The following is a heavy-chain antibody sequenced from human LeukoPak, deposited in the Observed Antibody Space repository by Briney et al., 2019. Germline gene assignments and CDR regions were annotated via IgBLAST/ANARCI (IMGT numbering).Heavy chain of an antibody. Sequence: ASVKVSCKGSGGTFISYAISWVGQARGQGVEWMGGIIPIFGTAKYEQKFQGRGKITTDESKSRDYMELSSLRSDDTAVYYCAQSGGDTVTRFDYWGQGTLVTVSS. J-gene: IGHJ4*02. CDR3: AQSGGDTVTRFDY. V-gene: IGHV1-69*05. D-gene: IGHD4-11*01. CDR1: GGTFISYA. CDR2: IIPIFGTA.